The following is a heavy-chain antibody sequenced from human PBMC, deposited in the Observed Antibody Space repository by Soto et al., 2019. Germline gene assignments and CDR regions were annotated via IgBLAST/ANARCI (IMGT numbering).Heavy chain of an antibody. D-gene: IGHD6-13*01. CDR2: IYYPGLT. CDR1: GDSISSGGLS. J-gene: IGHJ5*02. Sequence: QLQLQESGSRLLKPSQTLSLNCSVSGDSISSGGLSWNWLRQSPGRGLEWIGYIYYPGLTYYNPSLKSRVSMSPDTSENQVSLSLSSVTAADSAVYFCARGKRSKTASAGTGRFDPWGPGTLVTVSS. V-gene: IGHV4-30-2*06. CDR3: ARGKRSKTASAGTGRFDP.